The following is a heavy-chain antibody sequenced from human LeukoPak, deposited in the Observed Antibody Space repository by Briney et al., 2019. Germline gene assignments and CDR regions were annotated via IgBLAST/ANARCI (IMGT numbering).Heavy chain of an antibody. CDR3: ARQTSSWYVHYYYYMDV. D-gene: IGHD6-13*01. CDR1: GDSFISYW. J-gene: IGHJ6*03. V-gene: IGHV5-51*01. CDR2: IFPGNSDT. Sequence: GESLKISCKGSGDSFISYWIGWGRQMPGKGLVGMGIIFPGNSDTRYSPSFQGQITISADKSISTAYLQWSSLKASDPAMYYCARQTSSWYVHYYYYMDVWGKGTTVTVSS.